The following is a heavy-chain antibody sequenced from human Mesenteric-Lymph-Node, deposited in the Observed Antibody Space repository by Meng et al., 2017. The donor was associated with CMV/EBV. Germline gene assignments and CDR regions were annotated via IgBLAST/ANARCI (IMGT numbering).Heavy chain of an antibody. CDR2: MNPNRGNT. Sequence: KALGYTFAIYDFNWVRQATGQGLGWMGWMNPNRGNTGYAQKFQGRVTITRNTSISTAYMELSSLRSENTAVYYCARGIGGFGEFFDYWGQGTLVTVSS. V-gene: IGHV1-8*03. CDR3: ARGIGGFGEFFDY. CDR1: GYTFAIYD. D-gene: IGHD3-10*01. J-gene: IGHJ4*02.